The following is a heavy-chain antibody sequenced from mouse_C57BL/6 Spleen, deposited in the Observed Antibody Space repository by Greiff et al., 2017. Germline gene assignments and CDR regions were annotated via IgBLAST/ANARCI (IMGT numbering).Heavy chain of an antibody. V-gene: IGHV1-82*01. J-gene: IGHJ2*01. Sequence: QVQLQQSGPELVKPGASVKISCKASGYAFSSSWMNWVKQRPGKGLEWIGRIYPGDGDTNYNGKFKGKATLTADKSSSTAYMQLSSLTSEDSAVYCCARSRDYFDYWGQGTTLTVSS. CDR2: IYPGDGDT. CDR1: GYAFSSSW. CDR3: ARSRDYFDY.